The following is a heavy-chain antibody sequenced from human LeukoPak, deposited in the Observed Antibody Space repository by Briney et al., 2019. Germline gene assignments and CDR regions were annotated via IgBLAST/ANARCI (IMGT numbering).Heavy chain of an antibody. J-gene: IGHJ6*03. CDR1: GLTFSTYG. CDR2: ISWNSGSI. CDR3: AKDYYGSGSYYYMDV. Sequence: GGSLRLSCAASGLTFSTYGMTWVRQAPGKGLEWVSGISWNSGSIGYADSVKGRFTISRDNAKNSLYLQMNSLRAEDTALYYCAKDYYGSGSYYYMDVWGKGTTVTISS. V-gene: IGHV3-9*01. D-gene: IGHD3-10*01.